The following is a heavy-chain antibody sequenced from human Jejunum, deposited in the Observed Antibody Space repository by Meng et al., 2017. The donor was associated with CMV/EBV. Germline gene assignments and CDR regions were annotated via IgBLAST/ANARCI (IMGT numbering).Heavy chain of an antibody. V-gene: IGHV2-5*02. CDR1: GFSLRTRGVG. CDR2: IYWDDDK. CDR3: AHRAADGYKFDY. D-gene: IGHD5-24*01. Sequence: CPFSGFSLRTRGVGVGWIRQPPGKALEWLALIYWDDDKRYSPSLKSRLTITKDTSKSQVVLTMTNMDPVDTATYYCAHRAADGYKFDYWGQGTLVTVSS. J-gene: IGHJ4*02.